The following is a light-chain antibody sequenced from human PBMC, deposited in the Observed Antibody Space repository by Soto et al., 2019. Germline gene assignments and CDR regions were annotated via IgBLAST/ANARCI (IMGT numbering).Light chain of an antibody. CDR1: QSVSSY. CDR2: DAS. V-gene: IGKV3-11*01. J-gene: IGKJ1*01. Sequence: EIVLTQSPAILSXSXGEXXXXXXRAXQSVSSYFAWYQQKPGQAPRLLIYDASNRATGVPVRFSGSGSGTDFTLTISSLEPEDFAVYYCQQRRYWPVTFGQGTKVEIK. CDR3: QQRRYWPVT.